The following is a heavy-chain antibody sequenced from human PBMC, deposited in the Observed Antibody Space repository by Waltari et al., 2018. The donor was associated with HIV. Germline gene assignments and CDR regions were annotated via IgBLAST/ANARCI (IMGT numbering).Heavy chain of an antibody. V-gene: IGHV4-38-2*02. CDR1: GYSLSGYD. J-gene: IGHJ3*02. D-gene: IGHD3-10*01. CDR2: IYRSGTT. CDR3: ARDFIVRGVYDAFDI. Sequence: QVRLQESGPGLVKPSETLSLTCAVSGYSLSGYDWGWIRQPPGKGLEWIGSIYRSGTTYYNPSLKSRVTISIDTSKNQFSLKLSSVTAADTAVYYCARDFIVRGVYDAFDIWGQGTMVTVSS.